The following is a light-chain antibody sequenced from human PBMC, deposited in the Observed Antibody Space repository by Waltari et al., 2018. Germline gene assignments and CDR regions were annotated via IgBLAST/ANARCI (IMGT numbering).Light chain of an antibody. CDR3: CAYTGSVWV. CDR1: SSDIGSQIY. J-gene: IGLJ3*02. CDR2: DVS. Sequence: QSALTQPASVSGPPGHSITMSCPGTSSDIGSQIYVSWYQQHPGKVPKLTIDDVSERPAGVSHPFSVSKCVDAASLTITGLQADDEADYYCCAYTGSVWVFGGGTKLTVL. V-gene: IGLV2-14*03.